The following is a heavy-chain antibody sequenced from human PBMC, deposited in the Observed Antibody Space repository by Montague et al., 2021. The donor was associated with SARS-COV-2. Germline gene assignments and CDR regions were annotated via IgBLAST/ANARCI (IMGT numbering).Heavy chain of an antibody. J-gene: IGHJ4*02. D-gene: IGHD6-19*01. CDR3: ARGSRQWLVRPPHSYYFDY. CDR1: GGSFSGYY. CDR2: INHSGST. V-gene: IGHV4-34*01. Sequence: SETLSLTCAVSGGSFSGYYWSWIRQPPGKGLEWIGEINHSGSTNYNPSLKSRVTISVDTSKNQFSLKLSSVTAADTAVYYCARGSRQWLVRPPHSYYFDYWGQGTLVTVSS.